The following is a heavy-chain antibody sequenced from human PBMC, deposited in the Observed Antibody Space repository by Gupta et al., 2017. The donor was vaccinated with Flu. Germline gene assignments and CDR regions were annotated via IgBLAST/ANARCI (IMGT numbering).Heavy chain of an antibody. J-gene: IGHJ4*02. Sequence: QVRLVQSGAEVKKPGGAVKDARRACGYNFTDYDRHWVRQAPGQGLEWMRWINHNSCATNYAPKFQDRVTLTRDTSISTAYMELSRLRSYDTAVYYCARDHCGDSRCYSDYWGQGTLVTVSS. CDR1: GYNFTDYD. CDR2: INHNSCAT. CDR3: ARDHCGDSRCYSDY. V-gene: IGHV1-2*02. D-gene: IGHD3-22*01.